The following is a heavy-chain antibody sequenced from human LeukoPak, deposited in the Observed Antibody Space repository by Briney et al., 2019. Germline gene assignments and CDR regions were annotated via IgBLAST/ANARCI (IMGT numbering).Heavy chain of an antibody. CDR3: AKEGSVVLWGSGRYYFDY. D-gene: IGHD3-10*01. J-gene: IGHJ4*02. CDR1: GLTVSGNY. CDR2: ISGSGGST. Sequence: GGSLTLSCAVSGLTVSGNYMSWIRQAPGEGLEWVSAISGSGGSTYYADSVKGRFTISRDNSKNSLYLQMNSLRAEDTAVYYCAKEGSVVLWGSGRYYFDYWGQGTLVTVSS. V-gene: IGHV3-23*01.